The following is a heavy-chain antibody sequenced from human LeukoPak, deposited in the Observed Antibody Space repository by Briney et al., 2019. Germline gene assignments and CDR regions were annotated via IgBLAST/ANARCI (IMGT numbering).Heavy chain of an antibody. V-gene: IGHV3-33*01. D-gene: IGHD2-2*01. CDR3: ARDLCSSTSCTLIDY. CDR2: IWHDGSNK. J-gene: IGHJ4*02. Sequence: GGTLSLSCAASGFTFSSYGMYWCRQAPGKGLEWVAVIWHDGSNKYYADSVKGRFTISRDNSKNTLYLQMNSLRAEDTAVYYCARDLCSSTSCTLIDYWGQGTLVTVSS. CDR1: GFTFSSYG.